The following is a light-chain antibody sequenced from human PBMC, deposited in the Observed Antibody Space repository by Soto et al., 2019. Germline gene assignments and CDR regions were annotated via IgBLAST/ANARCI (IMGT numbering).Light chain of an antibody. V-gene: IGLV2-8*01. CDR1: SSDVGAYNS. J-gene: IGLJ2*01. CDR3: SSYAGSNTFVV. CDR2: EVI. Sequence: QSALTQPPSASGSPGQSVTISYTGTSSDVGAYNSVSWYQQHPGKAPKLMIYEVIKRPSGVPDRFSGSKSDNTASLTVSGLQAEDEAVYYCSSYAGSNTFVVFGGGTKLTVL.